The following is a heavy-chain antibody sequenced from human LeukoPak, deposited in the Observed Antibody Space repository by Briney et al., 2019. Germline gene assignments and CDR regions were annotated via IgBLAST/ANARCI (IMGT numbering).Heavy chain of an antibody. V-gene: IGHV4-4*09. Sequence: SETLSLTCTVSGGSISSYYWSWIRQPPGKGLEWIGYIYTSGSTNYNPSLKSRVTISVDTSKNQFSLKLSSVTAADTAVYYCAGTEVATISAFDYWGQGTLVTASS. D-gene: IGHD5-12*01. CDR2: IYTSGST. CDR1: GGSISSYY. J-gene: IGHJ4*02. CDR3: AGTEVATISAFDY.